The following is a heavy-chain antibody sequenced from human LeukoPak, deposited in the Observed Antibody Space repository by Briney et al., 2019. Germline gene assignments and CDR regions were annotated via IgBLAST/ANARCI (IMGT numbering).Heavy chain of an antibody. CDR1: GFTFSSYG. CDR3: ARDRQIDAFDI. CDR2: ISGSSSSI. J-gene: IGHJ3*02. V-gene: IGHV3-48*01. Sequence: GGSLRLSCAASGFTFSSYGMHWVRQAPGKGLEWVSYISGSSSSIYYADSVRGRFTISRDNAKNSLYLQMNSLRAEDTAVYYCARDRQIDAFDIWGQGTMVTVSS.